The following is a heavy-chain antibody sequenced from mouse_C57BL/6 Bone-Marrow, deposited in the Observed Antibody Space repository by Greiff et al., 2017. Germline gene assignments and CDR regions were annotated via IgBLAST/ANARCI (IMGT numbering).Heavy chain of an antibody. J-gene: IGHJ3*01. CDR3: TPYYSEAY. Sequence: EVQLKESGAELVRPGASVKLSCTASGFNIKDDYMHWVKQRPEQGLEWIGWIDPANGDTEYASKFQGKATITADTSSNTAYLQLSSLTSEDTAVYYCTPYYSEAYWGQGTLVTVSA. D-gene: IGHD2-12*01. V-gene: IGHV14-4*01. CDR1: GFNIKDDY. CDR2: IDPANGDT.